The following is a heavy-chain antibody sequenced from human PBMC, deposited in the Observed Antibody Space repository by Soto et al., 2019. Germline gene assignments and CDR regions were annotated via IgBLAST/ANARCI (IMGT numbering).Heavy chain of an antibody. CDR1: GYTFTSYY. CDR2: INPSGGST. V-gene: IGHV1-46*03. Sequence: ASVKVSCKASGYTFTSYYMHWVRQAPGQGLEWMGIINPSGGSTSYAQKFQGRVTMTRDTSTSTVYMELSSLRSEDTAVYYCAVTYYDFWSGYSPYYYYYMDVWGKGTTVTVSS. D-gene: IGHD3-3*01. J-gene: IGHJ6*03. CDR3: AVTYYDFWSGYSPYYYYYMDV.